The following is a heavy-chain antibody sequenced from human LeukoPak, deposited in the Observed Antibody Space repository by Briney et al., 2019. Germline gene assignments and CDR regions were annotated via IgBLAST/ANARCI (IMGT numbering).Heavy chain of an antibody. CDR3: ARGWGGSYWGGSIFGYYFDY. D-gene: IGHD1-26*01. V-gene: IGHV4-30-4*08. CDR2: IYYSGST. J-gene: IGHJ4*02. Sequence: SQTLSLTCTVSGGSISSGDYYWSWIRQPPGKSLEWIGYIYYSGSTYYNPSLTSRVTISVDTSKNQFSLKLSSVTAADTAVYYCARGWGGSYWGGSIFGYYFDYWGQGTLVTVSS. CDR1: GGSISSGDYY.